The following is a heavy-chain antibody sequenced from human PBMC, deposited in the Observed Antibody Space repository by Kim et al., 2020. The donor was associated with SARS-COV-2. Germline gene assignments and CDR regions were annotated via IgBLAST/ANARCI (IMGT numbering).Heavy chain of an antibody. Sequence: ASVKVSCKASGYTFTSYDINWVRQATGQGLEWMGWMNPNSGNTGYAQKFQGRVTMTRNTSISTAYMELSSLRSEDTAVYYCARSLSHYDSSGYYTDFDYWGQGTLVTVSS. D-gene: IGHD3-22*01. CDR1: GYTFTSYD. J-gene: IGHJ4*02. V-gene: IGHV1-8*01. CDR2: MNPNSGNT. CDR3: ARSLSHYDSSGYYTDFDY.